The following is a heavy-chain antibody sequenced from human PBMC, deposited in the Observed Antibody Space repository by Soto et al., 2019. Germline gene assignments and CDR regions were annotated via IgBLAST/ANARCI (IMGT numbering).Heavy chain of an antibody. D-gene: IGHD6-13*01. CDR1: GDSITSDKW. J-gene: IGHJ4*02. CDR3: ARGETQQQRDY. Sequence: QVQLQKSGPGLVKPSGTLSLTCAVSGDSITSDKWWSWIRQPPGKGLQWIGEIYHSGSTKYNPSLKSRVIISVDKSKNQFTLKVSSVSDADTAVYYCARGETQQQRDYWGQGPLVTVAS. CDR2: IYHSGST. V-gene: IGHV4-4*02.